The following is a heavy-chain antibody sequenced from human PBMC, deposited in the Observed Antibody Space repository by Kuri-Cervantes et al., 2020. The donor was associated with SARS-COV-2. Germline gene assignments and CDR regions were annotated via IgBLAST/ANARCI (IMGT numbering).Heavy chain of an antibody. V-gene: IGHV4-59*11. CDR2: IYYSGST. D-gene: IGHD6-6*01. Sequence: ESLKISCTVSGGSISSHYWSWIRQPPGKGLEWIGYIYYSGSTNYNPSLKSRVTISVDTSKNQFSLKLSSVTAADTAVYYCSSSSSLSYYFDYWGQGTLVTVSS. CDR1: GGSISSHY. CDR3: SSSSSLSYYFDY. J-gene: IGHJ4*02.